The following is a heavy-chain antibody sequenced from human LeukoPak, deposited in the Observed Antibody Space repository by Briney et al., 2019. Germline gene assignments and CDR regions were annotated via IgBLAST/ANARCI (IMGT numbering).Heavy chain of an antibody. J-gene: IGHJ5*02. CDR2: IWYDGSNK. Sequence: GRSLRLSCAASGFIFSSYGIHWVRQAPGKGLEWVAVIWYDGSNKYYADSVKGRFTISRDNSKNTLYLQMNSLRAEDTAVYYCARDLLQWLVRGSYHHWGQGTLVTVSS. CDR1: GFIFSSYG. V-gene: IGHV3-33*01. CDR3: ARDLLQWLVRGSYHH. D-gene: IGHD6-19*01.